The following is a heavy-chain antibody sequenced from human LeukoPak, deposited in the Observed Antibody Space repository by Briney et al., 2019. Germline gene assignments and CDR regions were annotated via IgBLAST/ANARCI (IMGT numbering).Heavy chain of an antibody. CDR2: IKSKTDGGTT. J-gene: IGHJ4*02. V-gene: IGHV3-15*01. Sequence: PGGSLRLSCAASGFTFSNAWMSWVRQAPGKGLEWVGRIKSKTDGGTTDYAAPVKGRFTISRDDSKNTLYLQMNSLKTEDTAVYYCTTSLYVYSSGYYYYFDYWGQGTLVTVSS. CDR1: GFTFSNAW. D-gene: IGHD3-22*01. CDR3: TTSLYVYSSGYYYYFDY.